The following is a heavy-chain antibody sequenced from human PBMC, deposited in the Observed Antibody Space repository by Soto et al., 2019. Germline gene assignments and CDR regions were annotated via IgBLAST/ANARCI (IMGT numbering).Heavy chain of an antibody. D-gene: IGHD3-3*01. CDR3: ARGRDDFWSGYRFDY. Sequence: SETLSLTCAVYGGSFSGYYWSWIRQPPGKGLEWIGEINHSGSTNYNPSLKSRVTISVDTSKNQFSLKLSSVTAADTAVYYCARGRDDFWSGYRFDYWGQGTLVTVSS. CDR1: GGSFSGYY. J-gene: IGHJ4*02. V-gene: IGHV4-34*01. CDR2: INHSGST.